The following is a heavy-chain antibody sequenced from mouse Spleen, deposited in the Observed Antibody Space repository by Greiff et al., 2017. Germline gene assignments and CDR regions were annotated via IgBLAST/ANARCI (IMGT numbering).Heavy chain of an antibody. J-gene: IGHJ3*01. CDR2: IYPGDGDT. V-gene: IGHV1-80*01. CDR1: GYAFSSYW. Sequence: VQLQQSGAELVKPGASVTISCKASGYAFSSYWMNWVKQRPGKGLEWIGQIYPGDGDTNYNGKFKGKATLTADKSSSTAYMELRSLTSEDSAVYFCARMSNFAYWGQGTLVTVSA. CDR3: ARMSNFAY. D-gene: IGHD2-5*01.